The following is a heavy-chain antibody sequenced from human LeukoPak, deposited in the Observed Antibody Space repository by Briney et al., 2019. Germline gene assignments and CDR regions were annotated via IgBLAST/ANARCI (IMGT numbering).Heavy chain of an antibody. V-gene: IGHV4-59*08. CDR3: VGGRFGELLNY. CDR1: GGSISSYY. Sequence: TSETLSLTCTVSGGSISSYYWSWIRQPPGKGLEWIGYIYYSGSTNYNPSLKSRVTISVDTSKNQFSLKLSSVTAADTAVYYCVGGRFGELLNYWGQGTLVTVSS. CDR2: IYYSGST. D-gene: IGHD3-10*01. J-gene: IGHJ4*02.